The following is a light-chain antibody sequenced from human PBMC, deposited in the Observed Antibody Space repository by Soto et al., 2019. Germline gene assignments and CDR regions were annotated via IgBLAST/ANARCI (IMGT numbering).Light chain of an antibody. J-gene: IGKJ1*01. CDR1: QSTSSY. Sequence: IQMTHAPSTLSASVGDRVTITCRASQSTSSYLAWYQQKPGKAPKLLIYQASSLENGVPSRFSGSGSGTEFSLTISSLQTDDFATYYCQQYSSHSTFGQGTKVDIK. CDR3: QQYSSHST. CDR2: QAS. V-gene: IGKV1-5*03.